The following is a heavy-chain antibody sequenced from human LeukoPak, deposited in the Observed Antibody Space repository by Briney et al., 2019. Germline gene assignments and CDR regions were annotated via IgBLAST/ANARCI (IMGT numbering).Heavy chain of an antibody. CDR2: INHSGST. Sequence: SETLSLTCTVSGGSISSYYWSWIRQPPGKGLEWIGEINHSGSTNYNPSLKSRVTISVDTSKNQFSLKLSSVTAADTAVYYCARECGDGYNQLDYWGQGTLVTVSS. D-gene: IGHD2-2*01. J-gene: IGHJ4*02. V-gene: IGHV4-34*01. CDR1: GGSISSYY. CDR3: ARECGDGYNQLDY.